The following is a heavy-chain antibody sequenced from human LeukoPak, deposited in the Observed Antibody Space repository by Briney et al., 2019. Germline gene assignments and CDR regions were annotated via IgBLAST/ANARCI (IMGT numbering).Heavy chain of an antibody. Sequence: PSETLSLTCTVSGGSNSSGGYYWSWIRQHPGKGLEWIGYIYYSGSTYYNPSLKSRVTISVDTSKNQFSLKLSPVTAADTAVYYCASHRFWGGRSGYSRDYWGQGTLVTVSS. D-gene: IGHD3-3*01. CDR1: GGSNSSGGYY. V-gene: IGHV4-31*03. CDR2: IYYSGST. CDR3: ASHRFWGGRSGYSRDY. J-gene: IGHJ4*02.